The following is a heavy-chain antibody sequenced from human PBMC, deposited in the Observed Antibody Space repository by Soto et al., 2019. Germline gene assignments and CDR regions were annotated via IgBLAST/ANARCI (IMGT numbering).Heavy chain of an antibody. J-gene: IGHJ6*02. CDR2: ITSAGSYI. V-gene: IGHV3-21*01. CDR1: GFTFSNYN. CDR3: ARGILGGVRIDYGMDV. Sequence: EVPLVESGGGLVKPGGSLRLSCAASGFTFSNYNMNWVRQPPGKGLEWVSSITSAGSYIYYAESLKGRVTISRDNAKNSLFLQMNSLRAEDTALYFCARGILGGVRIDYGMDVWGQGTTVTVSS. D-gene: IGHD2-8*02.